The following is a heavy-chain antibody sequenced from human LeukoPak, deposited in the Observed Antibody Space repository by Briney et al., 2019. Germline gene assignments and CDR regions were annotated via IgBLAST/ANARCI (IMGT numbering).Heavy chain of an antibody. J-gene: IGHJ5*02. CDR3: ARLWIVATWFDA. Sequence: PSETLSLTCSVSNGSMTSDSYYWAWVRQPPGKGLEWIGSIFYSGKTYYSASLKSRATVSLDTSKKNFFLRLSFVTAADTAVYFCARLWIVATWFDAWGQGALVTVSS. D-gene: IGHD2-2*03. V-gene: IGHV4-39*02. CDR1: NGSMTSDSYY. CDR2: IFYSGKT.